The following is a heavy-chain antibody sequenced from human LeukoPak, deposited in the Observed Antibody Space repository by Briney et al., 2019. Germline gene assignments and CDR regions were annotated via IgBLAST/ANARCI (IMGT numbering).Heavy chain of an antibody. Sequence: PSETLSLTCTVSGGSISSRDFFWAWIRQPPGKGPEWIGSVYYSGATYYNSSLKSRVTISVDTSKNHFSLKLISVTAADTAVYYCARLSCSDTICPTLPYNHFDPWGQGTLVTVSS. CDR2: VYYSGAT. CDR1: GGSISSRDFF. CDR3: ARLSCSDTICPTLPYNHFDP. D-gene: IGHD2-15*01. J-gene: IGHJ5*02. V-gene: IGHV4-39*01.